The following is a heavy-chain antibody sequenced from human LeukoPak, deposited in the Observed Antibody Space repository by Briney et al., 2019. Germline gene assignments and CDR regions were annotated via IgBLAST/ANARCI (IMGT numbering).Heavy chain of an antibody. CDR3: AVSLPAYYYDSSGYYPRGPFDY. D-gene: IGHD3-22*01. Sequence: SVTVSCTASGFTFTSSAVQWVRQARGQRLEWIGWIVVGSGNTNYAQKFQERVTITRDMSTSTAYMELSSLRSEDTAVYYCAVSLPAYYYDSSGYYPRGPFDYWGQGTLVTVSS. J-gene: IGHJ4*02. CDR2: IVVGSGNT. CDR1: GFTFTSSA. V-gene: IGHV1-58*01.